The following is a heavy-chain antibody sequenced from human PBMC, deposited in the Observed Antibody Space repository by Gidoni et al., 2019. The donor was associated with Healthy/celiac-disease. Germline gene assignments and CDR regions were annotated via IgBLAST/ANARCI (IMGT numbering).Heavy chain of an antibody. CDR2: INSDGSST. CDR3: ARGLGYYDSSGYYTHNFDY. J-gene: IGHJ4*02. V-gene: IGHV3-74*01. CDR1: GFTFSSYW. D-gene: IGHD3-22*01. Sequence: EVQLVESGGGLVQPGGSLRLSCAASGFTFSSYWMHWVRQAPGKGLVWVSRINSDGSSTSYADYVKGRFTISRDNAKNTLYLQMNSLRAEDTAVYYCARGLGYYDSSGYYTHNFDYWGQGTLVTVSS.